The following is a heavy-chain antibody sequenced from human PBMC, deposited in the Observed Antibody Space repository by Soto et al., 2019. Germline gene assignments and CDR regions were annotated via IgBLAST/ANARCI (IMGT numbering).Heavy chain of an antibody. CDR1: GGSISSRGNY. CDR2: VYYSGGT. CDR3: AGRDIVVVPAATKNLPYYYYGMDV. D-gene: IGHD2-2*01. V-gene: IGHV4-39*01. Sequence: SETLSLTCTVSGGSISSRGNYWGWIRQPPGKGLEWIGSVYYSGGTYYNPSLKSRVAISIDTSKNQFSLELSFVTAADTAVYYCAGRDIVVVPAATKNLPYYYYGMDVWGQGTTVTVSS. J-gene: IGHJ6*02.